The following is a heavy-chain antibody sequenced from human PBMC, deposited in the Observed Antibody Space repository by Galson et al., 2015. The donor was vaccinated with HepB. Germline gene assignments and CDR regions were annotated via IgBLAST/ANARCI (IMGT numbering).Heavy chain of an antibody. D-gene: IGHD1-7*01. Sequence: SLRLSCAASGFTFSGSAMHWVRQASGKGLEWVGRIRSKANSYATAYAASVKGRFTISRDDSKNTAYLQMNSLKTEDTAVYYCTRSRITGTTYYYYYYGMDVWGQGTTVTVSS. CDR1: GFTFSGSA. CDR2: IRSKANSYAT. J-gene: IGHJ6*02. CDR3: TRSRITGTTYYYYYYGMDV. V-gene: IGHV3-73*01.